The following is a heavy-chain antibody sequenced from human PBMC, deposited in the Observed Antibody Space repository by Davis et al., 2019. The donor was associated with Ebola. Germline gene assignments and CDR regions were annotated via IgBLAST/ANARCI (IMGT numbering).Heavy chain of an antibody. D-gene: IGHD3-10*01. CDR3: ARGDGFNGMDV. CDR1: GFTFSSYG. CDR2: IYSGGST. J-gene: IGHJ6*02. V-gene: IGHV3-53*01. Sequence: GESLKISCAASGFTFSSYGMHWVRQAPGKGLEWVSLIYSGGSTYYADSVKGRFTISRDNSKNTLYLQMNSLRAEDTAVYYCARGDGFNGMDVWGQGTTVTVSS.